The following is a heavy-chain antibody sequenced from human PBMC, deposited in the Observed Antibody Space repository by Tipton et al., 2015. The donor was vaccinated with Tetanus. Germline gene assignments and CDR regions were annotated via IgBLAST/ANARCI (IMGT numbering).Heavy chain of an antibody. CDR1: GGSSSGYY. V-gene: IGHV4-34*01. CDR3: ARSISAGSVWPYEH. CDR2: INYSGTT. J-gene: IGHJ4*02. Sequence: LRLSCAVYGGSSSGYYWNWIRQPPGKGLEWIGEINYSGTTNYNPSLKSRVSMSVDTAKNRFSPTLTSVTAADMAVYYCARSISAGSVWPYEHWGQGTLVTVSS. D-gene: IGHD6-13*01.